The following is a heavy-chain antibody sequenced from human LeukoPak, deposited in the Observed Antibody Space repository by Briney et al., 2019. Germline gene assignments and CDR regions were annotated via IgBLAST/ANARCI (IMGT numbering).Heavy chain of an antibody. D-gene: IGHD3-10*01. CDR2: INHSGST. CDR1: GGSFSGYY. J-gene: IGHJ5*02. V-gene: IGHV4-34*01. CDR3: ARMVRGVKWFDP. Sequence: SETLSLTCAVYGGSFSGYYWNWIRQPPGKGLEWIGEINHSGSTNYNPSLKSRVTISVDTSKNQFSLKLSSVTAADTAVYYCARMVRGVKWFDPWGQGTLVTVSS.